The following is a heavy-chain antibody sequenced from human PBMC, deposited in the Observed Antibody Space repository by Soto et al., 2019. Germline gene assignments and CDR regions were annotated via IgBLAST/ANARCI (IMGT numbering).Heavy chain of an antibody. J-gene: IGHJ4*01. Sequence: PGGSLRLSCAASEFTFSNYAMSWVRQAPGKGLEWVSAISYGGGTTYYADSVKGRFTISRDNSKNTLYLQMNSLRAEDTAVYYCAKRRYCPSTTCFDYWGQGTQVTVSS. CDR2: ISYGGGTT. CDR3: AKRRYCPSTTCFDY. V-gene: IGHV3-23*01. D-gene: IGHD2-2*01. CDR1: EFTFSNYA.